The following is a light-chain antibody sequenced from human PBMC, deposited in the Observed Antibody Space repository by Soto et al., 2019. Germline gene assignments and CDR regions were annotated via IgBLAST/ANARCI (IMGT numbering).Light chain of an antibody. J-gene: IGKJ4*01. CDR2: DAS. Sequence: EIVLTQSPGTLSLSPGETATLSARASQSVGRNYLAWFQHKPDPAPRLLIYDASTRATGVPDRFSGSGSGTDFTLSVTRLEPEDFAVYYCHQYAVSPLTFGGGTTVEIK. CDR1: QSVGRNY. V-gene: IGKV3-20*01. CDR3: HQYAVSPLT.